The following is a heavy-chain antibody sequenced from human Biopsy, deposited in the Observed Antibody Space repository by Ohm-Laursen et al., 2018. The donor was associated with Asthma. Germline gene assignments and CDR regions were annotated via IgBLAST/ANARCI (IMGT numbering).Heavy chain of an antibody. Sequence: GVSLRISCKASGDIFTSYWIGWVREMPGKGLEWMGIIFPGDSDTIYSPSFQGQVTTSAVNSISTASLQWSSLKASNTAIYYCARLAYGSGSFFDFWGQGTLVTVAS. CDR2: IFPGDSDT. J-gene: IGHJ4*02. V-gene: IGHV5-51*01. CDR3: ARLAYGSGSFFDF. CDR1: GDIFTSYW. D-gene: IGHD3-10*01.